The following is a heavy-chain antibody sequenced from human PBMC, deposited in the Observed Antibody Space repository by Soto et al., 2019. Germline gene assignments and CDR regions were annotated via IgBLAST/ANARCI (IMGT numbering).Heavy chain of an antibody. CDR2: IRSKAYGGTT. Sequence: EVQLVESGGGLVQPGRSLRLACIGSGFTFEDCSMSWVRQAPGKGLEWVGLIRSKAYGGTTEYAASVKGRFTISRDDSKSIAYLQMNSLRVADTAVYFCTRDGVGGVYKWLDPWGQRTLVTVSS. D-gene: IGHD3-3*01. CDR1: GFTFEDCS. J-gene: IGHJ5*02. CDR3: TRDGVGGVYKWLDP. V-gene: IGHV3-49*04.